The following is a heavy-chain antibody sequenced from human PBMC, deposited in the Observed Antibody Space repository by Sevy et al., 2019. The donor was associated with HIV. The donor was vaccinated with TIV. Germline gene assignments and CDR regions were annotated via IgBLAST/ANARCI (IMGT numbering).Heavy chain of an antibody. CDR2: IYTSGST. Sequence: SETLSLTCTVSGGSISSYYWSWIRQPAGKGLEWIGRIYTSGSTNYNPSLKSRVTMSVDTSKNQFSLKLSSVTAADTAVYYCARDQQDIVVVVAAPMCWFDPWGQGTLVTVSS. V-gene: IGHV4-4*07. J-gene: IGHJ5*02. CDR1: GGSISSYY. D-gene: IGHD2-15*01. CDR3: ARDQQDIVVVVAAPMCWFDP.